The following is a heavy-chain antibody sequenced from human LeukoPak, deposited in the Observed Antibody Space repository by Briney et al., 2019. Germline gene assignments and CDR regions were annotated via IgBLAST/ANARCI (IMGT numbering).Heavy chain of an antibody. D-gene: IGHD3-22*01. CDR3: ARDGDYYDSSGYYYY. CDR1: GSTFSSYG. V-gene: IGHV3-33*01. CDR2: IWYDGSNK. J-gene: IGHJ4*02. Sequence: GGSLRLSCAASGSTFSSYGMHWVRQAPGKGLEWVAVIWYDGSNKYYADSVKGRFTISRDNSKNTLYLQMNSLRAEDTAVYYCARDGDYYDSSGYYYYWGQGTLVTVSS.